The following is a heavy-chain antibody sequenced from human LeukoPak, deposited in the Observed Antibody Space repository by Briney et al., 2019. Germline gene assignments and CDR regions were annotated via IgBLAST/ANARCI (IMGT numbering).Heavy chain of an antibody. CDR1: GFTFSSYW. Sequence: HSGGSLRLSCAASGFTFSSYWMSWVRQAPGKGLEWVANIKQDGSEKYYVDSVKGRFTISRDNAKNSLYLQMNSLRAEDTAVYYCARYDILTGYDLYFDYWGQGTLVTVSS. CDR3: ARYDILTGYDLYFDY. V-gene: IGHV3-7*01. D-gene: IGHD3-9*01. J-gene: IGHJ4*02. CDR2: IKQDGSEK.